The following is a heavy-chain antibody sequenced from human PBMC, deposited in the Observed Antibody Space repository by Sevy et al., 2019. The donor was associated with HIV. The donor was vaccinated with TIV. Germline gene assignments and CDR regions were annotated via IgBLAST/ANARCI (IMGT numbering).Heavy chain of an antibody. CDR3: TTDDYYDSSGYHAAFDC. J-gene: IGHJ4*02. CDR2: IKSITDGGTT. CDR1: GFTFSKAW. V-gene: IGHV3-15*01. Sequence: GGSLILSCAVSGFTFSKAWMSWVRQAPGKGLEWVGRIKSITDGGTTDYAAPVKGRFTISRDDSKNMLYLQMNSLKTEDTAIYYCTTDDYYDSSGYHAAFDCWGQGTLVTVSS. D-gene: IGHD3-22*01.